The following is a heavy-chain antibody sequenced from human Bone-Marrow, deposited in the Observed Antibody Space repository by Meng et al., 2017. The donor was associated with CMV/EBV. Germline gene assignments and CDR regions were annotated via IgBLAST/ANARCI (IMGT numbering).Heavy chain of an antibody. J-gene: IGHJ4*02. V-gene: IGHV3-30*02. Sequence: GESLKISCAASGFTFSSYGMHWVRQAPGKGLEWVAFIRYDGSNKYYADSVKGRFTISRDNSKNTLYLQMNSLRAEDTAVYYCAKARSVVTPYYFDYWGQGTLVTFSS. CDR2: IRYDGSNK. CDR3: AKARSVVTPYYFDY. D-gene: IGHD4-23*01. CDR1: GFTFSSYG.